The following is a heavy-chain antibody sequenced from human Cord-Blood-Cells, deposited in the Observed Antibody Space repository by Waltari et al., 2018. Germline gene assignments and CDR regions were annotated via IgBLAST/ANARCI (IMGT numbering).Heavy chain of an antibody. Sequence: QVQLQESGPGLVQPSQTLSLTCTVSACSISSGGYYWSWIRQHPGKGLEWIGYIYYSGSTYYNPSLKSRVTISVDTSKNQFSLKLSSVTAADTAVYYCARIPNNDSSGYYYFDYWGQGTLVTVSS. CDR1: ACSISSGGYY. D-gene: IGHD3-22*01. V-gene: IGHV4-31*03. CDR3: ARIPNNDSSGYYYFDY. CDR2: IYYSGST. J-gene: IGHJ4*02.